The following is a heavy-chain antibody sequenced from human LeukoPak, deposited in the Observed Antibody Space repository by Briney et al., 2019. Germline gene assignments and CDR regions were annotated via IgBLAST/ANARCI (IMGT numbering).Heavy chain of an antibody. CDR3: ARVYYSSSYDYWYFDL. CDR1: GGSISSSSYY. D-gene: IGHD6-13*01. CDR2: IYYSGST. J-gene: IGHJ2*01. V-gene: IGHV4-39*07. Sequence: PSETLSLTCTVSGGSISSSSYYWGWIRQPPGKGLEWIGSIYYSGSTYYNPSLKSRVTISVDTSKNQSSLKLSSVTAADTAVYYCARVYYSSSYDYWYFDLWGRGTLVTVSS.